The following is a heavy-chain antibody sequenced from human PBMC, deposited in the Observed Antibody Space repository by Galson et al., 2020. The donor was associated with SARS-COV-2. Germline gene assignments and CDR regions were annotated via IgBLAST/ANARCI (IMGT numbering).Heavy chain of an antibody. CDR2: ISQSVTT. J-gene: IGHJ2*01. D-gene: IGHD2-8*02. Sequence: SETLSLTCTVSGGSISNNDWWSWVRQPPGKGLEWIGEISQSVTTHYNPSLKSRVTISGDKSKNQISLKLNSVTAADTAVYYCARDSGYCTDGFCYRYWYFDLWGRGTLVTVSS. CDR3: ARDSGYCTDGFCYRYWYFDL. CDR1: GGSISNNDW. V-gene: IGHV4-4*02.